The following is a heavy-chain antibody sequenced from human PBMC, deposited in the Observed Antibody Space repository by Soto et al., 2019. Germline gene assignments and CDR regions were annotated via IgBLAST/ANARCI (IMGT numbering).Heavy chain of an antibody. J-gene: IGHJ5*02. D-gene: IGHD2-2*01. CDR3: AREGPFCSSTSCPNWFDR. Sequence: SETLSLTCTVSGDSISSGDYYWSWIRQPPGKRLEWIGYTYYTGSTYYNPSLKSRVTMSVDTSKNQFSLKLSSVTAADMAVYYCAREGPFCSSTSCPNWFDRWGQGTVVTVSS. CDR2: TYYTGST. V-gene: IGHV4-30-4*01. CDR1: GDSISSGDYY.